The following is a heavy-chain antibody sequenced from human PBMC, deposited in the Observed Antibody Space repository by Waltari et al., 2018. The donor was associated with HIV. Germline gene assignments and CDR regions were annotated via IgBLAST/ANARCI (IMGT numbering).Heavy chain of an antibody. CDR2: ISWNSGSR. J-gene: IGHJ4*02. Sequence: EVHLVESGGGLVQPGRSLRLSCAASGFPFDDYAMHWVRQTPGKGLEWVSGISWNSGSRGYADSVKGRFTISRDNAKNSLFLQMNSLRPEDTAFYYCAKGPTLTSPPTYFNYWGQGTLVTVSS. CDR3: AKGPTLTSPPTYFNY. CDR1: GFPFDDYA. V-gene: IGHV3-9*01. D-gene: IGHD2-2*01.